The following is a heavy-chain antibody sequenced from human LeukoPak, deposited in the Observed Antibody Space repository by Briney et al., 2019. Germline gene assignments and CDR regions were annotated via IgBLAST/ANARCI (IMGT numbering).Heavy chain of an antibody. Sequence: SEALSLTCNVSDGSINDHYWSWIRQSPGKGLEWIGYIYHSASAHYNPSLKSRVTISLDTSKHQVSLRLTSLTAADTAVYHCARDRQYRTVSGFHDYWGQGTLVIVSS. V-gene: IGHV4-59*11. CDR3: ARDRQYRTVSGFHDY. D-gene: IGHD6-19*01. J-gene: IGHJ4*02. CDR2: IYHSASA. CDR1: DGSINDHY.